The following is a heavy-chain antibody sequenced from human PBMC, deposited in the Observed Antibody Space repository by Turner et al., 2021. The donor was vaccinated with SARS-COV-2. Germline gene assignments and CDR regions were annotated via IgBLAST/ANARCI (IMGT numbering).Heavy chain of an antibody. CDR2: GNPNSGGT. Sequence: QVQLVQSGAEVKKPGASMKVSCKAPGYTFTGYCMHWVRQAPGQGLEWMGWGNPNSGGTNYAKKYQGRVTMTSDTSISTAHMEVRRLRSDDTAVYYCARVRFGVVTHLENGMDVWGQGTTVTFSS. CDR3: ARVRFGVVTHLENGMDV. J-gene: IGHJ6*02. D-gene: IGHD3-3*01. CDR1: GYTFTGYC. V-gene: IGHV1-2*02.